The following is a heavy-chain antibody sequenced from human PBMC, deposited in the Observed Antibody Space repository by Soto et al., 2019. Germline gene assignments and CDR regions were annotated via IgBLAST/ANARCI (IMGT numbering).Heavy chain of an antibody. V-gene: IGHV3-30*18. J-gene: IGHJ4*02. CDR1: GFTFSSYG. CDR2: ISYDGSNK. Sequence: QVQLVESGGGVVQPGRSLRLSCAASGFTFSSYGMHWVRQAPGKGLEWVSVISYDGSNKYYADSVKGRFTISRDNSKNTLYLQMNSLRAEDTAVYYCAKDRFPGYFYWPGYWGQGTLVTVSS. CDR3: AKDRFPGYFYWPGY. D-gene: IGHD2-8*02.